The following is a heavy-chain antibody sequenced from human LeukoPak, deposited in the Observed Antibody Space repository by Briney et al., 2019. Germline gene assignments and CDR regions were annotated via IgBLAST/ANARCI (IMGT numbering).Heavy chain of an antibody. V-gene: IGHV3-48*01. CDR1: GFTFSSYS. Sequence: GGSLRLSCAASGFTFSSYSMNWVRQAPGKGLEWVSYISSSSSTIYYADSVKGRFTISRDNAKNSLYLQMNSLRAEDTAVYYCAGMRTTVIGAFDIWGQGTMVTVSS. J-gene: IGHJ3*02. D-gene: IGHD4-17*01. CDR2: ISSSSSTI. CDR3: AGMRTTVIGAFDI.